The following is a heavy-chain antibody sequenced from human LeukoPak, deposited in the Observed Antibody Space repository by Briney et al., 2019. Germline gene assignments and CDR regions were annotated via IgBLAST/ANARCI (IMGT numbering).Heavy chain of an antibody. D-gene: IGHD3-16*01. CDR3: ARDLWAAYY. J-gene: IGHJ4*02. CDR2: ISSSGSTI. Sequence: PGGSLSLSCAASGCTFSDYYMSWIRQAPGKGLEWVSYISSSGSTIYYADSVKGRFTISRDNAKNSPHLQMNSLRAEDTAVYYCARDLWAAYYWGQGTLVTVSS. V-gene: IGHV3-11*01. CDR1: GCTFSDYY.